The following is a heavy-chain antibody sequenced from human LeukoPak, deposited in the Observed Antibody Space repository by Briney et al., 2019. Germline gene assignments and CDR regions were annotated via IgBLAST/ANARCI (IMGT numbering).Heavy chain of an antibody. D-gene: IGHD1-7*01. CDR2: IYYTGGS. V-gene: IGHV4-39*07. CDR3: TGELAGTTVHY. CDR1: GGSISSRTYY. Sequence: SETLSPTCTVSGGSISSRTYYWGWIRQPPGKGLEWIGSIYYTGGSSYNPSLTSRFSTSLDTSRNQFSLKLSSVPAADTAIYYCTGELAGTTVHYWGQGILVTVSS. J-gene: IGHJ4*02.